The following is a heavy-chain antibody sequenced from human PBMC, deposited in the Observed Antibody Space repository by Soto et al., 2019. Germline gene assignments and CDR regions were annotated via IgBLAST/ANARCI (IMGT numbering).Heavy chain of an antibody. CDR3: ARNTWQQPRDYYYGMDV. CDR2: ISYDGSNK. V-gene: IGHV3-30-3*01. D-gene: IGHD6-13*01. CDR1: GFTFSNYV. J-gene: IGHJ6*02. Sequence: VQLVESGGGLVQPGGSLRLSCAASGFTFSNYVMHWVRQAPGKGLEWVALISYDGSNKYYADSVKGRFTISRDNSKNTLYLQMNSLRIEDTTLYYCARNTWQQPRDYYYGMDVWGQGTTVTVSS.